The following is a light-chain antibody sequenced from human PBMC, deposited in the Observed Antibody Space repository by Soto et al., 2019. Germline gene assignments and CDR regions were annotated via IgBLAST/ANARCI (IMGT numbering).Light chain of an antibody. J-gene: IGLJ3*02. Sequence: QSVLTQPPSASGTPGQRVTISCSGSSSDIGSNTVNWYQQLPRTAPRLLIYSNNQRPSGVPDRFSGSTSGTSASLAISGLQSEDEADYYCAAWDDRLDGPVFGGGTKLTVL. V-gene: IGLV1-44*01. CDR1: SSDIGSNT. CDR3: AAWDDRLDGPV. CDR2: SNN.